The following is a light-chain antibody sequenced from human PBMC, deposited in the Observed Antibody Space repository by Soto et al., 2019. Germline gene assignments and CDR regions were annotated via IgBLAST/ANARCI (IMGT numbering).Light chain of an antibody. J-gene: IGKJ5*01. V-gene: IGKV3-20*01. CDR1: QSVSSSY. CDR3: QQYGSSPPIT. Sequence: EIVLTQSPGTLSLSPGERATLSCRASQSVSSSYLAWYQQKPGQAPRLLIYGASSRATGIPDRFSGSVSGTDFPLTISRLEPEDFAVYYCQQYGSSPPITFGQGTRLEIK. CDR2: GAS.